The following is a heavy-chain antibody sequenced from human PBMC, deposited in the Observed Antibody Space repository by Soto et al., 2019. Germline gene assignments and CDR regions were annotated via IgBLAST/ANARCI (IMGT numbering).Heavy chain of an antibody. CDR2: IYYSGST. V-gene: IGHV4-59*08. CDR3: ARHAGSGSSTTYYYYYMDV. Sequence: QVQLQESGPGLVKPSETLSLTCTVSGGSISSYYWSWFRQPPGKGLEWIGYIYYSGSTNYNHSLKSRVTISVDTSKNQFSLKLSSVTAADTAVYYCARHAGSGSSTTYYYYYMDVWGKGTTVTVSS. CDR1: GGSISSYY. J-gene: IGHJ6*03. D-gene: IGHD3-10*01.